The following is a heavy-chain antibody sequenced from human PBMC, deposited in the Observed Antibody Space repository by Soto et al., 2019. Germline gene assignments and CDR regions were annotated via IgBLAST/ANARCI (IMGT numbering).Heavy chain of an antibody. D-gene: IGHD2-15*01. CDR2: ISAYNGNT. Sequence: ASVKVSCKASGYTFTSYGISWVRQAPGQGLEWMGWISAYNGNTNYAQKLLGRVTMTTDTSTSTAYMELRSLRSDDTAVYYCARVGAPIVVVVAATPNQNWFDPWGQGTLVTVSS. J-gene: IGHJ5*02. CDR3: ARVGAPIVVVVAATPNQNWFDP. CDR1: GYTFTSYG. V-gene: IGHV1-18*01.